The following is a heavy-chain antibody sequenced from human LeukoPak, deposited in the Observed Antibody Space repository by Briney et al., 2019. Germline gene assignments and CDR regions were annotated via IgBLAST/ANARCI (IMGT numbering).Heavy chain of an antibody. CDR1: GFTFSNAW. V-gene: IGHV3-15*01. CDR3: TTSRRLVRGVTTNSFDY. Sequence: GGSLRLSCAASGFTFSNAWMSWVRQAPGKGLEWVGRIKSKTDGGTTDYAAPVKGRFTISRDDSKNTLYLQMNSLKTEDTAVYYCTTSRRLVRGVTTNSFDYWGQGTLVTVSS. D-gene: IGHD3-10*01. J-gene: IGHJ4*02. CDR2: IKSKTDGGTT.